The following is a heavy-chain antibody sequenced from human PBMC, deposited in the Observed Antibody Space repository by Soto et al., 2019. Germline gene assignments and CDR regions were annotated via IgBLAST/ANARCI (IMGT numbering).Heavy chain of an antibody. J-gene: IGHJ3*02. CDR2: MSPNSGNT. CDR1: GYTFTSYD. Sequence: VASVKVSCKASGYTFTSYDINWVRQATGQGLEWMGWMSPNSGNTGYAQKFQGRVTMTRNTSISTAYMELSSLRSEDTAVYYCARVMITFGGVIANTFDIWGQGTMVTVSS. D-gene: IGHD3-16*02. V-gene: IGHV1-8*01. CDR3: ARVMITFGGVIANTFDI.